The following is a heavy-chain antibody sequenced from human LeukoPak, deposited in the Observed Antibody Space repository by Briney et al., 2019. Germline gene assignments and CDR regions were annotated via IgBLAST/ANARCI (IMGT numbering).Heavy chain of an antibody. CDR2: INTNTGNP. CDR3: ARRVPFDL. J-gene: IGHJ4*02. Sequence: GASVKVSCKASGYTFTTYAMNWVRQAPGQGLEWMGWINTNTGNPIYAQGFTGRFVLSLGTSVSTAYLQISSLKAEDTAVYYCARRVPFDLWSQGTLVTVSS. CDR1: GYTFTTYA. D-gene: IGHD4/OR15-4a*01. V-gene: IGHV7-4-1*02.